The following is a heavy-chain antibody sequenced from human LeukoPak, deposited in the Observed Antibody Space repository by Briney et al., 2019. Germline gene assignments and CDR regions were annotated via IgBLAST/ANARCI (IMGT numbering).Heavy chain of an antibody. J-gene: IGHJ4*02. CDR2: ISSSSSTI. CDR1: GFTFSSHS. Sequence: PGGSLRLSCAASGFTFSSHSMNWVRQAPGKGLEWVSYISSSSSTIYYADSVKGRFTISRDNAKNSLYLQMNSLRAEDTAVYYCARRAYYYEDWGQGTLVTVSS. V-gene: IGHV3-48*01. D-gene: IGHD3-22*01. CDR3: ARRAYYYED.